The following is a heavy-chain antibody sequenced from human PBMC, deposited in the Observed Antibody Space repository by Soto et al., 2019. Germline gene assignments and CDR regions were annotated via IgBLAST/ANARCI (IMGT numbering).Heavy chain of an antibody. CDR2: ISSSGSTI. CDR1: GFTFSSYE. V-gene: IGHV3-48*03. CDR3: ARGSSRITFGGVIVTNAFDI. J-gene: IGHJ3*02. Sequence: EVRLVESGGGLVQPGGSLRLSCAASGFTFSSYEMNWVRQAPGKGLEWVSYISSSGSTIYYADSVKGRFTISRDNAKNSLYLQMNSLRAEDTAVYYCARGSSRITFGGVIVTNAFDIWGQGTMVTVSS. D-gene: IGHD3-16*02.